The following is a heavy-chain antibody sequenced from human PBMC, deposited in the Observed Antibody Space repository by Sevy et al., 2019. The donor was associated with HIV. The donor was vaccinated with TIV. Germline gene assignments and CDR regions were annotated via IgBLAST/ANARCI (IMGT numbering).Heavy chain of an antibody. D-gene: IGHD1-1*01. CDR2: INHGGTT. Sequence: SETLSLTCGVSGGSFNDYYWAWVRQSPEKGLEWIGKINHGGTTNYNPSLQSRLAISVDMSKGQFSLKINSVTAADTALYYCVKERRDYYYFMDLWGKGTTVTVSS. V-gene: IGHV4-34*01. CDR3: VKERRDYYYFMDL. J-gene: IGHJ6*04. CDR1: GGSFNDYY.